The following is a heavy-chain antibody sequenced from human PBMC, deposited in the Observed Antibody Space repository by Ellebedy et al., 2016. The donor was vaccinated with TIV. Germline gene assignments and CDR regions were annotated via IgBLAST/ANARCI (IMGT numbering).Heavy chain of an antibody. D-gene: IGHD6-6*01. CDR3: ARLAYSSSSRDYYYGMDV. V-gene: IGHV4-39*01. Sequence: SETLSLXCTVSVGSARNGGYYWSWIRQPPGKGLEWIGSIYYSGRTYYNPSLKSRVIISVDTSKNQFSLRLSSVTAADTAVYYCARLAYSSSSRDYYYGMDVWGQGTTVTVSS. J-gene: IGHJ6*02. CDR2: IYYSGRT. CDR1: VGSARNGGYY.